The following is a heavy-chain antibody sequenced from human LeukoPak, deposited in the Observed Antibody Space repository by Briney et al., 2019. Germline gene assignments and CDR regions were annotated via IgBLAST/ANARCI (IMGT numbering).Heavy chain of an antibody. CDR3: ARAISGSYSRAFDI. J-gene: IGHJ3*02. CDR1: GYSIRSGYH. V-gene: IGHV4-38-2*01. Sequence: TSETLSLTCAVSGYSIRSGYHWSWIRQPPEKGLEWIGSIYQSGSTYYNPSLKSRVTISVDTSKNQFSLKLSSVTAADTAVYYCARAISGSYSRAFDIWGQGTMVTVSS. CDR2: IYQSGST. D-gene: IGHD1-26*01.